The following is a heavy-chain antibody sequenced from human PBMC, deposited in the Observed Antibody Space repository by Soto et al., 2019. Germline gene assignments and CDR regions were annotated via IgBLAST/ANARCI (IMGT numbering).Heavy chain of an antibody. CDR3: ARRDRYCSGGSCPSFDY. J-gene: IGHJ4*02. V-gene: IGHV5-51*03. CDR1: GYSFSNYW. CDR2: IFPGNSDT. D-gene: IGHD2-15*01. Sequence: EVQLVQSGAEVKKPGESLKISCKGSGYSFSNYWIGWVRQMPGKGLEWMGIIFPGNSDTRYSPSFQGQVTISVDKSISXXYLQWSSLKASDTAMYYCARRDRYCSGGSCPSFDYWGQGTLVTVSS.